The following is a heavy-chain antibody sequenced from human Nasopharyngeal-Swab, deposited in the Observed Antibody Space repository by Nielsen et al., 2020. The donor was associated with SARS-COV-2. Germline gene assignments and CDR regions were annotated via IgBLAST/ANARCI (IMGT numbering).Heavy chain of an antibody. J-gene: IGHJ4*02. V-gene: IGHV5-51*01. CDR3: ARAGDFWSGYYYPGFDY. Sequence: GESLKISCKGSGYSFTSYWIGWVRQMRGKGLEWMGIIYPGDSDTRYSPSFQGQVTISADKSISTAYLQWSSLKASDTAMYYCARAGDFWSGYYYPGFDYWGQGTLVTVSS. D-gene: IGHD3-3*01. CDR1: GYSFTSYW. CDR2: IYPGDSDT.